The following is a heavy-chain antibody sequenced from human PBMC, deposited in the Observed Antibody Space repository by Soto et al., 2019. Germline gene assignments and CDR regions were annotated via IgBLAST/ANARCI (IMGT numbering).Heavy chain of an antibody. CDR1: GYTFTSYY. D-gene: IGHD6-13*01. V-gene: IGHV1-46*01. J-gene: IGHJ6*02. Sequence: ASVKVSCKASGYTFTSYYMHWVRQAPGQGLEWMGIINPSGGSTSYAQKFQGRVTMTRDTSTSTVYMELSSLRSEDTAVYYCAWVAAAGHYYYGMDVWGQGTTVTSP. CDR2: INPSGGST. CDR3: AWVAAAGHYYYGMDV.